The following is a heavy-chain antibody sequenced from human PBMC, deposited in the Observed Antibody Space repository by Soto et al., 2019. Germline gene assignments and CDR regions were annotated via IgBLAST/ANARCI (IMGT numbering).Heavy chain of an antibody. V-gene: IGHV3-7*04. CDR1: GLTFSSYW. J-gene: IGHJ3*02. D-gene: IGHD5-12*01. CDR3: ARDGDGYNRVAFDI. Sequence: EVQLVESGGGLVQPGGSLRLSCEASGLTFSSYWMSWVRQAPGKGLEWVAIIKEDGTEIYYVDSVKGRFTISRDNAKNSLYLQMNSLRAEDTAVNYCARDGDGYNRVAFDIWGQGTMVTVSS. CDR2: IKEDGTEI.